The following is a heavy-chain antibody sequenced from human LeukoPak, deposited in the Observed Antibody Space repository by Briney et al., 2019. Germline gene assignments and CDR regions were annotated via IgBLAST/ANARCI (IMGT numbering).Heavy chain of an antibody. V-gene: IGHV4-59*01. CDR1: GGSFSGYY. J-gene: IGHJ4*02. D-gene: IGHD3-22*01. Sequence: PSETLSLTCAVYGGSFSGYYWSWIRQPPGKGLEWIGYIYYSGSTNYNPSLKSRVTISVDTSKNQFSLKLSSVTAADTAVYYCARAVRGSSGYYFDYWGQGTLVTVSS. CDR3: ARAVRGSSGYYFDY. CDR2: IYYSGST.